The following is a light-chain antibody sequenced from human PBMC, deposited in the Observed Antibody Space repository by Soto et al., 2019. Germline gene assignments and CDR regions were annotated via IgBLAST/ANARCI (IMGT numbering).Light chain of an antibody. V-gene: IGKV3-20*01. CDR3: QQYGSSPVT. CDR2: GAS. CDR1: QSISSY. Sequence: TQSPSSLSASVGDRVTITCRASQSISSYLAWYQQKPGQAPRLLMYGASSRATGIPDRFSGSGSGTDFPLTIRRLEPEDFAVYYCQQYGSSPVTFGPGTKVDIK. J-gene: IGKJ3*01.